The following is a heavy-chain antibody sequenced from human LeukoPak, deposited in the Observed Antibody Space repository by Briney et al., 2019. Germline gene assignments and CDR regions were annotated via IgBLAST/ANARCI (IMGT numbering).Heavy chain of an antibody. CDR2: INHSGST. J-gene: IGHJ4*02. Sequence: SETLSLTCAVYGGSFSGYYWSWIRQPPGKGLEWIGEINHSGSTNYNPSLKSRVTISVDTSKNQFSLELSSVTAADTAVYYCARGYYTYYGSGSYYTGSSYYFDYWGQGTLDAVSS. V-gene: IGHV4-34*01. D-gene: IGHD3-10*01. CDR1: GGSFSGYY. CDR3: ARGYYTYYGSGSYYTGSSYYFDY.